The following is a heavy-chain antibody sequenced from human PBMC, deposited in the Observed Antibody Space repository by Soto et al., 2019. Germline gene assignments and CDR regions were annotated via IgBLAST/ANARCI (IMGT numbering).Heavy chain of an antibody. D-gene: IGHD2-2*01. CDR2: IRSKAYGGTT. CDR3: TTSMVPAATEHFDY. CDR1: GFTFGDYA. V-gene: IGHV3-49*03. Sequence: SLRLSCTASGFTFGDYAMSWFRRAPGKGLEWVGFIRSKAYGGTTEYAASVKGRFTISRDDSKSIAYLQMNSLKTEDTAVYYCTTSMVPAATEHFDYWGQGTLVTVSS. J-gene: IGHJ4*02.